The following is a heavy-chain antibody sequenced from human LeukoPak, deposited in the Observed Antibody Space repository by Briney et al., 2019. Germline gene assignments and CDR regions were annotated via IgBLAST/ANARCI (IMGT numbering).Heavy chain of an antibody. CDR1: GFTLSSYS. D-gene: IGHD2-15*01. CDR3: AREGSRGHDAFDI. J-gene: IGHJ3*02. Sequence: GGSLRLSCAASGFTLSSYSMNWVRQAPGKGLEWVSSISSSSSYIYYADSVKGRFTISRDNAKNSLYLQMNSLRAEDTAVYYCAREGSRGHDAFDIWGQGTMVTVSS. V-gene: IGHV3-21*01. CDR2: ISSSSSYI.